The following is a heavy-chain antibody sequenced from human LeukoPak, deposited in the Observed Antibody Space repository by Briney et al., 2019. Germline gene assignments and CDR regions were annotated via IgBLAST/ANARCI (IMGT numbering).Heavy chain of an antibody. CDR3: ARARTFSGYDSLDY. D-gene: IGHD5-12*01. CDR1: EYTFTGYF. J-gene: IGHJ4*02. Sequence: ASVKVSCKTSEYTFTGYFMHWVRQAPGQGLQWMGWINPNSGGTNYAQKFQGRVTMTRDTSISTAYMELSGLRSDDTAVYYCARARTFSGYDSLDYWGQGTLVTVSS. CDR2: INPNSGGT. V-gene: IGHV1-2*02.